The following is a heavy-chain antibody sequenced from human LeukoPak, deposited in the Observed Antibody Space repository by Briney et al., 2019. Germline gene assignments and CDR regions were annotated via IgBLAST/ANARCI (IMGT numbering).Heavy chain of an antibody. J-gene: IGHJ4*02. CDR2: IYHSGST. CDR3: ARRIRSSSWLQYFDY. D-gene: IGHD6-13*01. CDR1: GGSISSGGYY. V-gene: IGHV4-30-2*01. Sequence: PSQTLSLTCTVSGGSISSGGYYWSWIRQPPGKGLEWIGYIYHSGSTYYNPSLKSRVTISVDRSKNQFSLKLSSVTAADTAVYYCARRIRSSSWLQYFDYWGQGTLVTVSS.